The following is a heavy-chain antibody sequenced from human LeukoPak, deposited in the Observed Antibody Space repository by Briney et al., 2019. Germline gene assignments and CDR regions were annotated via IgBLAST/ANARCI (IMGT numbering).Heavy chain of an antibody. Sequence: PGGSLRLSCVASGFTFSNYWMSWVRQAPGKGLEWVSCISSSSSYIYYGDSVKGRFTTSRDNAKNSLYLQMNSLRAEDTAVYYCARGPATGAAGTRAFDYWGQGTLVTVSS. CDR2: ISSSSSYI. D-gene: IGHD6-13*01. CDR1: GFTFSNYW. J-gene: IGHJ4*02. CDR3: ARGPATGAAGTRAFDY. V-gene: IGHV3-21*01.